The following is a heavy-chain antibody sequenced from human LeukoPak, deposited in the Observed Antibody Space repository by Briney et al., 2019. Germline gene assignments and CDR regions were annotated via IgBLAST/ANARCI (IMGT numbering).Heavy chain of an antibody. J-gene: IGHJ4*02. Sequence: PSETLSLTCTVSGGSISSYYWSWIRQPPGKGLEWIGYIYYSGSTNYNPSLKSRVTISVDTSKNQFSLKLSSVTAADTAVCYCARVGYSSSGNYYNDRGAFDYWGQGTLVTVSS. CDR1: GGSISSYY. D-gene: IGHD3-10*01. CDR2: IYYSGST. CDR3: ARVGYSSSGNYYNDRGAFDY. V-gene: IGHV4-59*01.